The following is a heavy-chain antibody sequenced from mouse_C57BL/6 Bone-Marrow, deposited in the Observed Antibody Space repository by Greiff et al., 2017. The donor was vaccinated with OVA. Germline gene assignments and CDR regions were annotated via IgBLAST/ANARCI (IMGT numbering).Heavy chain of an antibody. CDR3: ARFPYSIYSWFAY. CDR1: GYTFTSYW. V-gene: IGHV1-55*01. Sequence: VQLQQPGAELVKPGASVKMSCKASGYTFTSYWITWVKQRPGQGLEWIGDIYPGSGSTNYNEKFKSKATLTVDTSSSTAYMQLSSLTTEDSAVYYCARFPYSIYSWFAYWGQGTLVTGAA. D-gene: IGHD2-5*01. CDR2: IYPGSGST. J-gene: IGHJ3*01.